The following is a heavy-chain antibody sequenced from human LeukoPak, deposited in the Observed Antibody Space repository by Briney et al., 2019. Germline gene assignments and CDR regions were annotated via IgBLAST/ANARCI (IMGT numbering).Heavy chain of an antibody. CDR1: GFTFSSYG. D-gene: IGHD2-15*01. CDR3: TTAIVVVVAATRSSNYYYMNV. CDR2: IRYDGSNK. Sequence: GGSLRLSCAASGFTFSSYGMHWVRQAPGKGLEWVAFIRYDGSNKYYADSVKGRFTISRDNSKNTLYLQMNSLKTEDTAVYYCTTAIVVVVAATRSSNYYYMNVWGKGTTVTVSS. J-gene: IGHJ6*03. V-gene: IGHV3-30*02.